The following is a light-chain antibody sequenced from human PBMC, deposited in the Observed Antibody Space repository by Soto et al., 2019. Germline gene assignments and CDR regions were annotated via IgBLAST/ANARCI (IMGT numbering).Light chain of an antibody. Sequence: DIQLTQSPSTLSASIGDRVVITCRASQTIDRWLAWYQQRPGLAPRLLIYDASTLESGVPSRFSGSGSETELTLTISSLTPDDFATYHCQQYEGNPTFGQGTTVEAK. CDR1: QTIDRW. CDR3: QQYEGNPT. V-gene: IGKV1-5*01. CDR2: DAS. J-gene: IGKJ1*01.